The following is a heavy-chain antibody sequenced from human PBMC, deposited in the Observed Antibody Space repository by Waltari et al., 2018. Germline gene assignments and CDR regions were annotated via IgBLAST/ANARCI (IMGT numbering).Heavy chain of an antibody. V-gene: IGHV5-51*03. CDR1: GYSFTSYW. CDR3: ARNSGYDGPPAY. CDR2: RYPGDSDP. Sequence: EVQLVQSGAEVKKPGESLKISCKGSGYSFTSYWIGWVRQMPGKGLEGMGIRYPGDSDPRTSTSFPGQVTISADKSSRPASLQWSSLKASDNAMYYCARNSGYDGPPAYWGQGTLVTVSS. D-gene: IGHD5-12*01. J-gene: IGHJ4*02.